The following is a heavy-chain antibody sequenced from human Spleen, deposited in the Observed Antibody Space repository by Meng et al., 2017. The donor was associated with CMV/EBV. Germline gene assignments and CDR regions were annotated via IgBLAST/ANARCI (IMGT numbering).Heavy chain of an antibody. CDR3: ARVSCSSSSCYLNYYGVDV. Sequence: SGSYYWSWIRQPPGKGLEWIGYVYYSGSTVYNPSLKSRVTISVDTSKNQFSLKLTSVTAADTAVYHCARVSCSSSSCYLNYYGVDVWGQGTTVTVSS. D-gene: IGHD2-2*01. CDR2: VYYSGST. J-gene: IGHJ6*02. V-gene: IGHV4-61*01. CDR1: SGSYY.